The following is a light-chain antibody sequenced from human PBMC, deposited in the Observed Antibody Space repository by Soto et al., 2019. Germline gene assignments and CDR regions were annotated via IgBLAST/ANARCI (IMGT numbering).Light chain of an antibody. CDR3: QQYYTTPVT. V-gene: IGKV4-1*01. Sequence: DIVLTQSPHSLVVSLGERATINCESSQSVFFRSKNKNYLAWYQQKAGQPPKLLIHWASTRASGVPGRFSGSGSGTDFTLTISSLQAEDVAVYYCQQYYTTPVTFGGGTKVEIK. J-gene: IGKJ4*01. CDR2: WAS. CDR1: QSVFFRSKNKNY.